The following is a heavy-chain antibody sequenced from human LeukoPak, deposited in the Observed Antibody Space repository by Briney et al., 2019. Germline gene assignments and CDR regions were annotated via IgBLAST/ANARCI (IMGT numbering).Heavy chain of an antibody. D-gene: IGHD6-6*01. CDR2: INPSGGSP. CDR1: GYTGTSYD. CDR3: ARYSSSSLFDY. Sequence: SSVKVSCKASGYTGTSYDMHCVRQDPGQWLEGMGLINPSGGSPSYEQKFQGRVTMTRDTSTSTVYMELSSLKSEDTAVYYCARYSSSSLFDYWGQGTLVTVSS. J-gene: IGHJ4*02. V-gene: IGHV1-46*01.